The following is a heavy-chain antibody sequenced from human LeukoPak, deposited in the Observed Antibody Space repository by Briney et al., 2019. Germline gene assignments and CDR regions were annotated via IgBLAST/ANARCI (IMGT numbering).Heavy chain of an antibody. D-gene: IGHD3-22*01. Sequence: PSETLSLTCTVSAVSISSFYWSWLRQPPGKGLEWIGYIYYSGTTNYNPSLKSRVTISVDTSKNQFSLKLSSVTAADTAVYYCARDDDSSGYIGLFDYWGQGTLVTVSS. J-gene: IGHJ4*02. CDR1: AVSISSFY. CDR2: IYYSGTT. V-gene: IGHV4-59*01. CDR3: ARDDDSSGYIGLFDY.